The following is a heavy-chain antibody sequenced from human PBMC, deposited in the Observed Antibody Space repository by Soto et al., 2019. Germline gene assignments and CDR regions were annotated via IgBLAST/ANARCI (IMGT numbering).Heavy chain of an antibody. Sequence: QVQLAESGGGVVQPGRSLRLSCAASGFTFNTFGMHWVRQAPGEGLEWVAVIRYDGSKYYYADSVKGRFTISRDNSKNTLSLQMNSLRAEDTAVYYCARDASVGASYSGSAYYAMDVWGRGTTVTVSS. CDR2: IRYDGSKY. CDR3: ARDASVGASYSGSAYYAMDV. J-gene: IGHJ6*02. V-gene: IGHV3-33*01. D-gene: IGHD1-26*01. CDR1: GFTFNTFG.